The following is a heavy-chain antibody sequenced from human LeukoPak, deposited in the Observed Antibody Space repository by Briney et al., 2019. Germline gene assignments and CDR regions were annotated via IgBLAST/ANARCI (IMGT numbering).Heavy chain of an antibody. D-gene: IGHD3-22*01. CDR3: AIDSSGRQGEVFDY. Sequence: PSETLSLTCTVSGGSISSGDYYWSWIRQPPGKGLEWIGYIYYSGSTYYNPSLKSRVTISVDTSKNQFSLKLGSVTAADTAVYYCAIDSSGRQGEVFDYWGQGTLVTVSS. CDR2: IYYSGST. J-gene: IGHJ4*02. V-gene: IGHV4-30-4*01. CDR1: GGSISSGDYY.